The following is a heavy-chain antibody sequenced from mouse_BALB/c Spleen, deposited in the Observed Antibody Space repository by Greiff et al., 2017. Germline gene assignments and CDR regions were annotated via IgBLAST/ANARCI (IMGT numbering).Heavy chain of an antibody. CDR3: AWGCITTATDFDY. Sequence: VQLQQSGPQLVRPGASVKISCKASGYSFTSYWMHWVKQRPGQGLEWIGMIDPSDSETRLNQKFKDKATLTVDKSSSTAYMQLSSPTSEDSAVYYCAWGCITTATDFDYWGQGTTLTVSS. J-gene: IGHJ2*01. CDR1: GYSFTSYW. CDR2: IDPSDSET. D-gene: IGHD1-2*01. V-gene: IGHV1-74*01.